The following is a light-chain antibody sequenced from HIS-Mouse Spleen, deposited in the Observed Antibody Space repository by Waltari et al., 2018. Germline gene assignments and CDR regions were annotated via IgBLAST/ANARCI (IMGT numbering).Light chain of an antibody. CDR2: EVS. Sequence: QSALTQPPSASGSPGQSVTISCTGTSSDVGGYNYVSWYQQHPGNAPKRMIYEVSKRPSGFPDRFSGSKSGNTASLTVSGLQAEDEADYYCSSYAGSNNLGVFGTGTKVTVL. J-gene: IGLJ1*01. CDR1: SSDVGGYNY. CDR3: SSYAGSNNLGV. V-gene: IGLV2-8*01.